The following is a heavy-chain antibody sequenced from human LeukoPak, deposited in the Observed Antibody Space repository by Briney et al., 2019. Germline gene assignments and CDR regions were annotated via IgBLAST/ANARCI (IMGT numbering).Heavy chain of an antibody. Sequence: GGSLRLSCAASGFTFDDYGMSWVRQGPGKGLEWVSGINWNGGSTGYADSVKGRFTISRDNAKNSLYLQMNSLRAEDTALYYCAKYMPPTTVATRIFDCWGQGTLVTVSS. CDR2: INWNGGST. J-gene: IGHJ4*02. V-gene: IGHV3-20*04. CDR1: GFTFDDYG. CDR3: AKYMPPTTVATRIFDC. D-gene: IGHD4-23*01.